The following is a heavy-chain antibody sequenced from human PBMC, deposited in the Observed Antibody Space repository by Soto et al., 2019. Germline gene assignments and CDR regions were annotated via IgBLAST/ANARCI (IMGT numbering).Heavy chain of an antibody. CDR2: IYYSGST. J-gene: IGHJ5*02. CDR3: AQTAGGGFCSSSSCSLLNWFDP. D-gene: IGHD2-2*01. Sequence: SETLSLTCAVSGFSINSAYYWDWVRQPPGKGLEWIGSIYYSGSTHYNPSLKSRVTISLDRPENQFSLDLTSVTAADTAVYYCAQTAGGGFCSSSSCSLLNWFDPWGQGTLVTVSS. V-gene: IGHV4-38-2*01. CDR1: GFSINSAYY.